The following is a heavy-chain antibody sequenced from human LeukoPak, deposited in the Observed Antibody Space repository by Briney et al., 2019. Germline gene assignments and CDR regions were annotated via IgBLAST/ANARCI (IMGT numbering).Heavy chain of an antibody. V-gene: IGHV5-51*01. CDR2: IYAANSDT. J-gene: IGHJ4*02. CDR1: GFSFSNYW. D-gene: IGHD6-19*01. Sequence: GESLKISCQGSGFSFSNYWVAWVRQMPGQGLEWMGIIYAANSDTRYSPSFQGQVTLSVDKSITTAYLQWDSLKASDTAIHYCARRLSVTGREFDYWGQGTLVTVSS. CDR3: ARRLSVTGREFDY.